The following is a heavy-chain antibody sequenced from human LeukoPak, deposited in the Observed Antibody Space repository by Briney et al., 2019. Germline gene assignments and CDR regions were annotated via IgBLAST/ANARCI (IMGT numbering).Heavy chain of an antibody. J-gene: IGHJ4*02. Sequence: GGSLRLSCAASGFTFSDFYMTWIRQAPGKGLEWVSYISSSSNYTKCADSVKGRFTISRDNAKNTLSLEMNSLGDEDTAVYYCSRDFNGRNDFWGQGTLVTVSS. D-gene: IGHD1-14*01. V-gene: IGHV3-11*06. CDR1: GFTFSDFY. CDR3: SRDFNGRNDF. CDR2: ISSSSNYT.